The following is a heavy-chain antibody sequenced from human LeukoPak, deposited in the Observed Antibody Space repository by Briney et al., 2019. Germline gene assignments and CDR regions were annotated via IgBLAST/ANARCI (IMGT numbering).Heavy chain of an antibody. CDR1: GYTFTSYD. D-gene: IGHD3-22*01. CDR2: MNPNSGNT. CDR3: ARASSYDKLTDFDY. J-gene: IGHJ4*02. V-gene: IGHV1-8*01. Sequence: ASVKVSCKASGYTFTSYDINWVRQATGQGLEWMGWMNPNSGNTGYAQKFQGRVTMTRNTSISTAYMELSSLRSEDTAVYYCARASSYDKLTDFDYWGQGTLVTVSS.